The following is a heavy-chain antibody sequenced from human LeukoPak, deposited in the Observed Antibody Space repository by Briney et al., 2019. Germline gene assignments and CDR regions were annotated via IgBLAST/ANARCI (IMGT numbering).Heavy chain of an antibody. V-gene: IGHV4-34*01. Sequence: SETLSLTCDVYGGSFSGYYWSWIRQPPGKGLEWIGEINHSGSTNYNPSLKSRVTISVDTSKNQFSLKLSSVTAADTAVYYCASLAVAGLSEGYWGQGTLVIVSS. CDR2: INHSGST. CDR3: ASLAVAGLSEGY. J-gene: IGHJ4*02. D-gene: IGHD6-19*01. CDR1: GGSFSGYY.